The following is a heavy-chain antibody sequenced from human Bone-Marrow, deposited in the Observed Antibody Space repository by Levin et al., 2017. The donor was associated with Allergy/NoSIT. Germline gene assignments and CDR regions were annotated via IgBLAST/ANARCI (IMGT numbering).Heavy chain of an antibody. V-gene: IGHV3-30*18. Sequence: GESLKISCAGAGFTFSRYGMHWVRQAPGKGLEWVALISNDGRNAYYADSVKGRITISRDNSKNTLYLQMNSLRDEDTAVYYCAKEPYPPPHCGSDCPVDSWGQGTLVTVST. CDR3: AKEPYPPPHCGSDCPVDS. CDR1: GFTFSRYG. CDR2: ISNDGRNA. D-gene: IGHD2-21*02. J-gene: IGHJ4*02.